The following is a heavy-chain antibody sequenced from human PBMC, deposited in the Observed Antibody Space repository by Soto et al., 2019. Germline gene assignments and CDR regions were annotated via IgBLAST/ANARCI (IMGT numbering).Heavy chain of an antibody. CDR3: AKDPLTMYDYGPAYATVV. V-gene: IGHV3-23*01. D-gene: IGHD3-10*01. J-gene: IGHJ6*02. Sequence: PGGSLRLSCAASGFTFSSYAMSWVRQAPGKGLEWVSAISGSGGSTYYADSVKGRFTISRDNSKNTLYLQMNSRRAEDTAVYYCAKDPLTMYDYGPAYATVVWGQGPTVTLSS. CDR2: ISGSGGST. CDR1: GFTFSSYA.